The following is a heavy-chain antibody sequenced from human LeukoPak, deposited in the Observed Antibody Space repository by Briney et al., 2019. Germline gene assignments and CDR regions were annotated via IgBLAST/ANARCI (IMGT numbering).Heavy chain of an antibody. V-gene: IGHV1-18*01. Sequence: GASVKVSCKTSGYTFTTYGISWVRQAPGQGLEWMGGISAYNGHTNYAQKLQGRVTMTTATSTSAAYMELRSLRSDDSAVYYCARAKYCSRTSCYSEEYWGQGTLVTVSS. CDR2: ISAYNGHT. CDR3: ARAKYCSRTSCYSEEY. D-gene: IGHD2-2*01. CDR1: GYTFTTYG. J-gene: IGHJ4*02.